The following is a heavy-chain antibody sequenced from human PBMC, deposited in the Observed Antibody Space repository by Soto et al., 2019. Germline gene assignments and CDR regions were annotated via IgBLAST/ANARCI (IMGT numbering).Heavy chain of an antibody. D-gene: IGHD6-6*01. CDR1: GYTFTSYG. J-gene: IGHJ6*03. Sequence: ASVKVSCKASGYTFTSYGISWVRQAPVQGLEWMGWISAYNGNTNYAQKLQGRVTMTTDTSTSTAYMELRSLRSDDTAVYYCAREVSSYHYYYYMDVWGKGTTVTVSS. CDR3: AREVSSYHYYYYMDV. V-gene: IGHV1-18*01. CDR2: ISAYNGNT.